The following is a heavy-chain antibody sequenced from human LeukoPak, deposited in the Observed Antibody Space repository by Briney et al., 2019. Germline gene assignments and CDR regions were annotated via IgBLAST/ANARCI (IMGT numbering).Heavy chain of an antibody. J-gene: IGHJ4*02. Sequence: GGSLRLSCVASGLTFSNFWMTWLRQAPGKGLEWVANIKQDGSETYYLDSVRGRFTISRDNAKNSMYLQMSSLRAEDTAVYYCVGCSGGTCSDFDYWGRGTLVTVSS. CDR1: GLTFSNFW. D-gene: IGHD2-15*01. CDR3: VGCSGGTCSDFDY. CDR2: IKQDGSET. V-gene: IGHV3-7*01.